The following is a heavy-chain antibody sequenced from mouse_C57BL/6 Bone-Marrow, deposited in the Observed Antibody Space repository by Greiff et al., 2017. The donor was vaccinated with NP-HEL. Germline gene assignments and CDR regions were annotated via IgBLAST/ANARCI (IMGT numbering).Heavy chain of an antibody. CDR1: GYTFTSYW. V-gene: IGHV1-61*01. CDR2: IYPSDSET. D-gene: IGHD1-1*01. CDR3: ARSKDYYGSSYGYFDV. Sequence: VQLQQSGAELVRPGSSVKLSCKASGYTFTSYWMDWVKQRPGQGLEWIGNIYPSDSETHYNQKFKDKATLTVDKSSSTAYMQLSSLTSEDSAVYYCARSKDYYGSSYGYFDVWGTGTTVTVSS. J-gene: IGHJ1*03.